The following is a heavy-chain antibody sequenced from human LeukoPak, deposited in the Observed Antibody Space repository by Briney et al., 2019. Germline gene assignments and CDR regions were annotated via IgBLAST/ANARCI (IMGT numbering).Heavy chain of an antibody. CDR1: GYTFGDYG. J-gene: IGHJ4*02. CDR2: ISALNGST. Sequence: ASVKVSCKASGYTFGDYGFSWVRQAPGQGLEWMGWISALNGSTYYVQKFKGRVTMTTDPSTNTAYMELRSLRSDDTAVYFCARDFALLWLGDKPFDYWGQGTLVTVSS. V-gene: IGHV1-18*01. D-gene: IGHD3-10*01. CDR3: ARDFALLWLGDKPFDY.